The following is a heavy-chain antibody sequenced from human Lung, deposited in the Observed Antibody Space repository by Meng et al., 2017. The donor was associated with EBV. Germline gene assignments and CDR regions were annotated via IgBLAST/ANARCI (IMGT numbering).Heavy chain of an antibody. CDR2: TYYRSKWYN. Sequence: QVQLPQSGPGLVKPSQTLSLTWAISGDSVSSSSAAWTWIRQSPSRGLEWLGRTYYRSKWYNDYAVFVKSRITINPDTSKNQFSLQLNSVTPEDTAVYYCARGATSVFDLWGRGTLVTVSS. J-gene: IGHJ2*01. CDR1: GDSVSSSSAA. CDR3: ARGATSVFDL. V-gene: IGHV6-1*01.